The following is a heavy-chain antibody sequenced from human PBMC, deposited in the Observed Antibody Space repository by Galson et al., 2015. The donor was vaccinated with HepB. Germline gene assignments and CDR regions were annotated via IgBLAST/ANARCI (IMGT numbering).Heavy chain of an antibody. D-gene: IGHD2/OR15-2a*01. V-gene: IGHV1-69*02. CDR1: GGTFTTYN. CDR3: AKNTVCDYYFYPMVV. Sequence: SVTVSCKASGGTFTTYNINWVRQAPGQGLEWMGRYVPILDVANYAPNFQGRVTITAYKSTTTVYLEVHSLRSDDTAVYYCAKNTVCDYYFYPMVVSGKGTTVTVSS. CDR2: YVPILDVA. J-gene: IGHJ6*04.